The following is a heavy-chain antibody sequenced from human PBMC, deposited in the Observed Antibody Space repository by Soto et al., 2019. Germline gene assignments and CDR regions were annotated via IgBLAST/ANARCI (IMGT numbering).Heavy chain of an antibody. J-gene: IGHJ4*01. CDR3: ARGVLH. V-gene: IGHV4-59*12. CDR1: GDSISSYW. Sequence: PSETLSLTCTFSGDSISSYWWTWVRQPPGKGLEWIGEIYYTGSTKYNPSLKNRVTISVDKSNNEFSLNLKSVTAADTAVYYCARGVLHWGQGTLVTVSS. CDR2: IYYTGST.